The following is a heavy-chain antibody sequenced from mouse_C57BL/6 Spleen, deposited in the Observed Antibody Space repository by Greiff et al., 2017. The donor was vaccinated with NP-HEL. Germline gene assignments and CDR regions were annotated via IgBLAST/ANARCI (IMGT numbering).Heavy chain of an antibody. CDR1: GFTFSDYY. V-gene: IGHV5-16*01. J-gene: IGHJ4*01. CDR3: ARDSSGYYAMDY. CDR2: INYDGSST. D-gene: IGHD3-2*02. Sequence: LVESEGGLVQPGSSMKLSCTASGFTFSDYYMAWVRQVPEKGLEWVANINYDGSSTYYLDSLKSRFIISRDNAKNILYLQMSSLKSEDTATYYCARDSSGYYAMDYWGQGTSVTVSS.